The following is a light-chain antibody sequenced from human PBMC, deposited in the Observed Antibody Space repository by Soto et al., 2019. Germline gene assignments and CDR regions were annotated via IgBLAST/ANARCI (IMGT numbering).Light chain of an antibody. Sequence: QSVLTQPPSVSGAPGQRVTISCTGSSSNIGAGYDVHWYQQLPGTAPKLLIYGNSNRPSGVPDRFSGSKSGTLASLAITGIQAEDEADYYCQSYDSSLSGSEVFGTGTKLTVL. J-gene: IGLJ1*01. V-gene: IGLV1-40*01. CDR1: SSNIGAGYD. CDR2: GNS. CDR3: QSYDSSLSGSEV.